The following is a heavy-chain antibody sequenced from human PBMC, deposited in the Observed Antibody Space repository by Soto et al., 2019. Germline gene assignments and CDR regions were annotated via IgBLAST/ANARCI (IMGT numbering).Heavy chain of an antibody. CDR3: VRGHVRGNDRHFDY. CDR1: GFTFSSHW. Sequence: EVQLAESGGGLVQPGGSLRLSCAASGFTFSSHWMHWVRQAPGKGLVWVSRIIGDGNEITYADSVKGRFTISRDNAKTTVILQMNSLRAEDTAVYYCVRGHVRGNDRHFDYWGQGTLVTVSS. CDR2: IIGDGNEI. D-gene: IGHD3-16*02. J-gene: IGHJ4*02. V-gene: IGHV3-74*01.